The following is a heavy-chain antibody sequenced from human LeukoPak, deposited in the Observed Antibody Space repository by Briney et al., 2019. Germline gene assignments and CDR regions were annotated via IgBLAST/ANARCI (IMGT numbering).Heavy chain of an antibody. CDR2: INPNSGGT. CDR1: GYTFTDYY. CDR3: AGQPGIAAAATFDY. J-gene: IGHJ4*02. V-gene: IGHV1-2*02. Sequence: ASVKVSCKASGYTFTDYYMHWVRQAPGQGLEWMGWINPNSGGTNYAQKFQGRVTMTRDTSISTAYMELSRLRSDDTAIYYCAGQPGIAAAATFDYWGQGTLVAVSS. D-gene: IGHD6-13*01.